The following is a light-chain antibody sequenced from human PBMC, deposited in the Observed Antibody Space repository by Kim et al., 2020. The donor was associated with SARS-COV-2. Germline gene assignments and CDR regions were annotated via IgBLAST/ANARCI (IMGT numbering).Light chain of an antibody. Sequence: AAINCKSSQSVLYSSNNKNYLAWYQQKPGPPPKLLIYWASTRESGVPDRFSGSGSGTDFTLTISSLQAEDVAVYYCQQYYNPPLTFGGGTKVDIK. CDR3: QQYYNPPLT. CDR2: WAS. CDR1: QSVLYSSNNKNY. J-gene: IGKJ4*01. V-gene: IGKV4-1*01.